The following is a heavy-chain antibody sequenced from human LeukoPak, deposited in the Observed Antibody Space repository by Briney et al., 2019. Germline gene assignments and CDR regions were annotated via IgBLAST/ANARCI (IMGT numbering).Heavy chain of an antibody. Sequence: GGSLRLSCAASGFTFSSYAMSWVRQAPGKGLEWVSAISGSGGSTYYADSVKGRFTISRDNSKNTLYLQMNSLRAEDTAVYYCAKDPKSQWLAYYFDYWGQGTLVTASS. CDR2: ISGSGGST. CDR3: AKDPKSQWLAYYFDY. CDR1: GFTFSSYA. V-gene: IGHV3-23*01. J-gene: IGHJ4*02. D-gene: IGHD6-19*01.